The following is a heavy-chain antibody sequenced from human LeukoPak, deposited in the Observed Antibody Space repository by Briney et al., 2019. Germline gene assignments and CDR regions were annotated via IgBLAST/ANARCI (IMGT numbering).Heavy chain of an antibody. J-gene: IGHJ2*01. CDR1: GGSISSGDSY. V-gene: IGHV4-30-4*01. Sequence: SETLSLTCTVSGGSISSGDSYWSWIRQPPGRGLEWIGYIYYSGSTYYNPSLKSRVTISVDTSKNRFSQKLSSLTVADTAVYYCARENSGSYSVGRGLYWYLDLWGRGTLVTVSS. CDR3: ARENSGSYSVGRGLYWYLDL. CDR2: IYYSGST. D-gene: IGHD1-26*01.